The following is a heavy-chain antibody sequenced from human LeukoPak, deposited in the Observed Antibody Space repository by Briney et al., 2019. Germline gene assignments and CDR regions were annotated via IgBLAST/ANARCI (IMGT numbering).Heavy chain of an antibody. CDR3: AKETYSSGWYELDY. D-gene: IGHD6-19*01. V-gene: IGHV3-30*02. Sequence: GGSLRLSYAASGFTFSSYGMHWVRQAPGKGLEWVAFIRYDGSNKYYADSVKGRFTISRDNSKNTLYLQMNSLRAEDTAVYYCAKETYSSGWYELDYWGQGTLVTVSS. CDR2: IRYDGSNK. CDR1: GFTFSSYG. J-gene: IGHJ4*02.